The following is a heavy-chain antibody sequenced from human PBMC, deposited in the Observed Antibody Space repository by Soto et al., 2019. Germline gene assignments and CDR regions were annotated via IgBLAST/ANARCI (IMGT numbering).Heavy chain of an antibody. V-gene: IGHV1-2*02. CDR1: FX. CDR3: ASAAVTGTAGLDF. CDR2: INPNSGGT. D-gene: IGHD6-19*01. Sequence: FXIHWVRQAPGQGLEWMGWINPNSGGTKSAEKFQGRVTMTRDTSISTAYMELSRLTSDDTAVYYCASAAVTGTAGLDFWGQGTQVTVSS. J-gene: IGHJ4*02.